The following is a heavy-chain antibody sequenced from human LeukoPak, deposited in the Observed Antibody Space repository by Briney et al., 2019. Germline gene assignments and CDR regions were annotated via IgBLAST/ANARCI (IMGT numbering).Heavy chain of an antibody. Sequence: GGSLRLSCAASGFTFSSYSMNWVRQAPGKGLEWVSSISSSSSYIYYADSVKGRFTISRDNAKNSLYPRMNSLRAEDTAVYYCAREGARGIQLWNTDGYNNYWGQGTLVTVSS. CDR3: AREGARGIQLWNTDGYNNY. V-gene: IGHV3-21*01. CDR1: GFTFSSYS. CDR2: ISSSSSYI. J-gene: IGHJ4*02. D-gene: IGHD5-18*01.